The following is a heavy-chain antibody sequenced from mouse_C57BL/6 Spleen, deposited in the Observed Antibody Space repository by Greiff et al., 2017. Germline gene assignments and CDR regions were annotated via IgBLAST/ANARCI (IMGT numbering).Heavy chain of an antibody. CDR3: AREPDYDRYWYFDV. D-gene: IGHD2-4*01. V-gene: IGHV1-64*01. CDR1: GYTFTSYW. J-gene: IGHJ1*03. CDR2: IHPNSGST. Sequence: QVQLQQSGAELVKPGASVKLSCKASGYTFTSYWMHWVKQRPGQGLEWIGMIHPNSGSTNYNEKFKSKATLTVDKSSSTAYMQLSSLTSEDSAVYYCAREPDYDRYWYFDVWGTGTTVTVSS.